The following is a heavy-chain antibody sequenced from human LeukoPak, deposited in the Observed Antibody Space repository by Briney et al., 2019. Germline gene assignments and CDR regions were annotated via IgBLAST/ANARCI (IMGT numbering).Heavy chain of an antibody. J-gene: IGHJ4*02. CDR3: AREPYGSGTFDY. CDR1: GGSISSYY. CDR2: IYYSGST. D-gene: IGHD3-10*01. V-gene: IGHV4-59*01. Sequence: SETLSLTCTVSGGSISSYYWSWIRQPPGKGLEWIGYIYYSGSTNYNPSLKRRVTISVDTSKNQSSLKLSSVTAADTAEYYCAREPYGSGTFDYWGQGTLVTVSA.